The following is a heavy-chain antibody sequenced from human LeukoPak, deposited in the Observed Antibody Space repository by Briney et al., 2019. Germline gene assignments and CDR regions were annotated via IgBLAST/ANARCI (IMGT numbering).Heavy chain of an antibody. Sequence: PGGSLRLSCAASGFTVSSNYMSWVRQAPGKGLEWVSVIYNSGSTNYADSVKGRFTISRDNSKNTLYLQMSSLRAEDTAVYFCARASQWLAFDYWGQGTLVTVSS. CDR1: GFTVSSNY. J-gene: IGHJ4*02. D-gene: IGHD6-19*01. V-gene: IGHV3-66*01. CDR2: IYNSGST. CDR3: ARASQWLAFDY.